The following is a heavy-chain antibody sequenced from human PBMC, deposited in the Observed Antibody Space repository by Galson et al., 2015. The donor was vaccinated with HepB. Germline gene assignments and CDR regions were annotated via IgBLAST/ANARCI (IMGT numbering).Heavy chain of an antibody. V-gene: IGHV3-23*01. CDR3: AKDGRGYQLLWYYYYMDV. CDR2: ISGSGGST. J-gene: IGHJ6*03. D-gene: IGHD2-2*01. Sequence: SLRLSCAASGFTFSSYAMSWVRQAPGKGLEWVSAISGSGGSTYYADSVKGRFTISRDNSKNTLYLQMNSLRAEDTAVYYCAKDGRGYQLLWYYYYMDVWGKGTTVTVSS. CDR1: GFTFSSYA.